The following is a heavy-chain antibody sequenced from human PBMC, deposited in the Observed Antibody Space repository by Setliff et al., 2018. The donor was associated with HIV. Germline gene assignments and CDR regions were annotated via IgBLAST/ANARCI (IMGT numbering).Heavy chain of an antibody. Sequence: LSLTCTVSGYSISSGYYWGWIRQPPGKGLEWIGSIYHSGITYYNSSLKSRVTISVDTSKNQFSLNLTSVTAADTSVYYCARHWLSQDLVSGNYRSHYYFDYWGQGMLVTVSS. V-gene: IGHV4-38-2*02. CDR1: GYSISSGYY. J-gene: IGHJ4*02. CDR3: ARHWLSQDLVSGNYRSHYYFDY. CDR2: IYHSGIT. D-gene: IGHD3-16*02.